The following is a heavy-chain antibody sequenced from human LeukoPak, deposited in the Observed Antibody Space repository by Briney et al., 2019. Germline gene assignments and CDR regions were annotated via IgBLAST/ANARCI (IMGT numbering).Heavy chain of an antibody. D-gene: IGHD5-18*01. CDR3: AKERDTAMVTIDY. Sequence: GGSLRLSCAASGFTFSSYGMHWVRQAPGKGLEGVAFIRYDGSNKYYADSVKGRFTISRDNSKNTLYLQMNSLRAEDTAVYYCAKERDTAMVTIDYWGQGTLVSVSS. CDR1: GFTFSSYG. J-gene: IGHJ4*02. V-gene: IGHV3-30*02. CDR2: IRYDGSNK.